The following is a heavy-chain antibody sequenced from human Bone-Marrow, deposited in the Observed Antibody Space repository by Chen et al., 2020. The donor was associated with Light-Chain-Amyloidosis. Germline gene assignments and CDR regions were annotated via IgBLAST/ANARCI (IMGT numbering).Heavy chain of an antibody. CDR2: VSADGNTK. J-gene: IGHJ4*02. CDR1: GLAFNTFW. V-gene: IGHV3-74*01. Sequence: EVQLVESGGGSVQPGGSLRLSCTTSGLAFNTFWMHWVRQAPGKGLQWVARVSADGNTKTYADFVEGRFTISRDNTRQTLFLHMHSLIVDDTADYYCGQVGYWGQGTRVNVSS. D-gene: IGHD1-26*01. CDR3: GQVGY.